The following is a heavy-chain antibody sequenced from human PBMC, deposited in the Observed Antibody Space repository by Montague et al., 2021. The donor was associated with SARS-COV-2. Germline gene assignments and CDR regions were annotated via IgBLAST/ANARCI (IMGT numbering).Heavy chain of an antibody. D-gene: IGHD5-12*01. Sequence: SETLSLTCSVSDASISTSNYWGLLRQTPGKGLEWIASIHFTGTTXXKPXXXSRVTISVDTSKNQFSLKLTSLTAADTAIYFCARDRNDGYDRFFDYWGQGTLVTVSS. V-gene: IGHV4-39*07. CDR1: DASISTSNY. CDR2: IHFTGTT. CDR3: ARDRNDGYDRFFDY. J-gene: IGHJ4*02.